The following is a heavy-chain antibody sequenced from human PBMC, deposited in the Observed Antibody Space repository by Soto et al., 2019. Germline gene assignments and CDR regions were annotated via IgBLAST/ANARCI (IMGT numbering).Heavy chain of an antibody. CDR2: IKQDGGEK. V-gene: IGHV3-7*03. CDR1: GFTFSTYW. Sequence: GGSLRLSCVGSGFTFSTYWMSWVRQAPGKGLEWVANIKQDGGEKYYVDSVKGRFTISRDNAKNSLYLQMNSLRAEDTAVYYCARTKANKWFDPWGQGTLVTVSS. J-gene: IGHJ5*02. D-gene: IGHD1-26*01. CDR3: ARTKANKWFDP.